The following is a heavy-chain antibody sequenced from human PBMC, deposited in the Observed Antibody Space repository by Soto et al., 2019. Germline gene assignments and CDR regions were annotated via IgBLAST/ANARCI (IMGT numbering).Heavy chain of an antibody. V-gene: IGHV4-4*02. CDR1: GGSISSSNW. J-gene: IGHJ6*02. CDR2: IYHSGST. CDR3: ARVSGSYYYGMDV. D-gene: IGHD1-26*01. Sequence: QVQLQESGPGLVKPSGTLSLTCAVSGGSISSSNWWSWVRQPPGKGLEWIGEIYHSGSTNYNPSLMTRVTISVAKSKNQFSLKLSSVTAADTAVYYCARVSGSYYYGMDVWGQGTTVTVSS.